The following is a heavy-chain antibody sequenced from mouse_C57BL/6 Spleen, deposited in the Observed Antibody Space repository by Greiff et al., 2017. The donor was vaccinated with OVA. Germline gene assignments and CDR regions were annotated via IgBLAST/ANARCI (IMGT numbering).Heavy chain of an antibody. CDR2: IWSGGST. D-gene: IGHD2-4*01. CDR3: ASIYDYDEVDAMDY. J-gene: IGHJ4*01. CDR1: GFSLTSYG. Sequence: QVQLQQSGPGLVQPSQSLSITCTVSGFSLTSYGVHWVRQSPGKGLEWLGVIWSGGSTDYNAAFISRLSISKDNSKSQVFFKMNSLQADDTAIYYCASIYDYDEVDAMDYWGQGTSVTVSS. V-gene: IGHV2-2*01.